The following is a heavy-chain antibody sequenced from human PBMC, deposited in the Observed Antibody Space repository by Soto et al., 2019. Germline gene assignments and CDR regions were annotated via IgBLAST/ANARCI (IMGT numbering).Heavy chain of an antibody. CDR1: GGSISSSSYY. CDR2: IYYSGST. CDR3: ASFGVAARRFDY. J-gene: IGHJ4*02. V-gene: IGHV4-39*01. D-gene: IGHD3-3*01. Sequence: QLQLQESGPGLVKPSETLSLTCTVSGGSISSSSYYWGWIRQPPGKGLEWIGSIYYSGSTYYNPSLKSRVTISVDTSKNQFSLKLSSVTAADTAVYYCASFGVAARRFDYWGQGTLVTVSS.